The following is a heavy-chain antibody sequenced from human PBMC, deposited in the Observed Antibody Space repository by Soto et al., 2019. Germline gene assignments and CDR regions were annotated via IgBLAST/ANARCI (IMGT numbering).Heavy chain of an antibody. J-gene: IGHJ4*02. V-gene: IGHV4-30-2*01. D-gene: IGHD1-1*01. Sequence: QVQLQESASGLVKPSQTLSLTCTVSGDSINSGGYSWSWIRQPPGQGLEWIGYIYSGSTYCSPSLKSRVTISIDASKNQLSLRLKSVTAADTAVYYCAREDSAGFYDFWGQGTLVTVSS. CDR1: GDSINSGGYS. CDR3: AREDSAGFYDF. CDR2: IYSGST.